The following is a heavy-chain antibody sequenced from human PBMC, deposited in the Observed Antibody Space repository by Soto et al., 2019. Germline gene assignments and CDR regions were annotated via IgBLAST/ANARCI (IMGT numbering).Heavy chain of an antibody. CDR3: ALVRASYYYYGMDV. J-gene: IGHJ6*02. D-gene: IGHD6-6*01. V-gene: IGHV3-21*01. CDR2: ISSSSSYI. CDR1: GFTFSSYS. Sequence: PGGSLRLSCAASGFTFSSYSMNWVRQAPGKGLEWVSSISSSSSYIYYADSVKGRFTISRDNAKNSLYLQMNSLRAEDTAVYYCALVRASYYYYGMDVWGQGTTVTVSS.